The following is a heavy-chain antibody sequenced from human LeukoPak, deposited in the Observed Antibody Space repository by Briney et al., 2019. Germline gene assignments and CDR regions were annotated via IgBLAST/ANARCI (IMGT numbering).Heavy chain of an antibody. CDR2: IYYSGST. Sequence: SETLSLTCTVSGGSISSYYWSWIRQPPGKGLEWVGYIYYSGSTNYNPSLKSRVTISVDTSKNQFSLKLSSVTAADTAVYFCARSGDLNTERAFDIWGQGKMVTVSS. J-gene: IGHJ3*02. CDR3: ARSGDLNTERAFDI. D-gene: IGHD4-17*01. CDR1: GGSISSYY. V-gene: IGHV4-59*01.